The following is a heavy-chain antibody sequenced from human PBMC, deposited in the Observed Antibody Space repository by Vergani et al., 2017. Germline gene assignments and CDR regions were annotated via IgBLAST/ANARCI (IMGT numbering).Heavy chain of an antibody. J-gene: IGHJ4*02. CDR2: INHSGST. D-gene: IGHD3-3*01. Sequence: QVQLQQWGAGLLKPSETLSLTCAVYGGSFSGYYWSWIRQPPGKGLEWIGEINHSGSTNYNPSLKSRVTISVDTSKNQFSLKLSSVTAADTAVYYCARGHYDFWSGYFYYVDYWGQGTLVTVSS. V-gene: IGHV4-34*01. CDR1: GGSFSGYY. CDR3: ARGHYDFWSGYFYYVDY.